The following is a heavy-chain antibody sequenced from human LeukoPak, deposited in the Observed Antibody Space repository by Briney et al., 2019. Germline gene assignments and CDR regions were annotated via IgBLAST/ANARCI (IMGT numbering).Heavy chain of an antibody. CDR1: GFTFSSYS. D-gene: IGHD2-2*01. Sequence: GGSLRLSCAGSGFTFSSYSMNWVRQAPGKGLEWVSSITSSSSYIYYADSVKGRFTISRDNAKRSVCLQMNSLRAEDTAVYYCARAQQWTTSCYLYWGQGTLVTVSS. CDR3: ARAQQWTTSCYLY. V-gene: IGHV3-21*01. CDR2: ITSSSSYI. J-gene: IGHJ4*02.